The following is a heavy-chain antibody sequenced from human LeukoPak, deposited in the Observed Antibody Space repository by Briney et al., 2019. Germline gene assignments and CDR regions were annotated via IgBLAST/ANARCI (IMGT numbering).Heavy chain of an antibody. Sequence: SETLSLTCAVYGGSFSGYYWSWIRQPPGKGLEWIGYIYYSGSTNYNPSLKSRVTISVDTSKNQFSLKLSSVTAADTAVYYCARDGINYDFWSGYQGHYFDYWGQGTLVTVSS. V-gene: IGHV4-59*01. D-gene: IGHD3-3*01. CDR3: ARDGINYDFWSGYQGHYFDY. CDR2: IYYSGST. CDR1: GGSFSGYY. J-gene: IGHJ4*02.